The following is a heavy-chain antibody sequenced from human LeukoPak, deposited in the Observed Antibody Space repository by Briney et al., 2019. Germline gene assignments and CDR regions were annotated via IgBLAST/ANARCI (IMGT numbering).Heavy chain of an antibody. J-gene: IGHJ5*02. V-gene: IGHV3-73*01. D-gene: IGHD5-18*01. CDR2: IRSKANSYAT. Sequence: PGGSLRLSCAASGFTFSGSAKHWVRQASGKGLEWVGRIRSKANSYATAYAASVKGRFTISRDDSKNTAYLQMNSLKTEDTAVYYCTAAVLDTAMVIVRFDPWGQGTLVTVSS. CDR3: TAAVLDTAMVIVRFDP. CDR1: GFTFSGSA.